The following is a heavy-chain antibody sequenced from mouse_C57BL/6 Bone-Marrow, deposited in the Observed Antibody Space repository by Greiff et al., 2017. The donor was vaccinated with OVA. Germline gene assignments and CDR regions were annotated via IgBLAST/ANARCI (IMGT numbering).Heavy chain of an antibody. CDR2: INPYNGGT. CDR3: ARGTVQATEAY. D-gene: IGHD3-2*02. J-gene: IGHJ3*01. Sequence: VQLQQPGPVLVKPGASVKMSCKASGYTFTDYYMNWVKQSHGKSLEWIGVINPYNGGTSYNQKFKGKATLTVDKSSSTAYMELNSLTSEDSAVYYCARGTVQATEAYWGQGTLVTVSA. V-gene: IGHV1-19*01. CDR1: GYTFTDYY.